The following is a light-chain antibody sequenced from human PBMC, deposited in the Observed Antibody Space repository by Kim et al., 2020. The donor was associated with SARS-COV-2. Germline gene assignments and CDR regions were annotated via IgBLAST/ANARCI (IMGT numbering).Light chain of an antibody. V-gene: IGKV1-27*01. Sequence: DIQMTQSPSSLSASVGDRVTITCRASQGIGNYLAWYQQKPGKVPKLLIYAASTLQSGVPSRYSGSGSGTDFTLTISSLQPEDVATYYCQKYNSDPITFGQGTRLEIK. CDR1: QGIGNY. CDR3: QKYNSDPIT. J-gene: IGKJ5*01. CDR2: AAS.